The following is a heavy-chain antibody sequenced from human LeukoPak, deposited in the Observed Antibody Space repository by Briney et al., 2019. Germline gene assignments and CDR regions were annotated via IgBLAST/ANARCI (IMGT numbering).Heavy chain of an antibody. D-gene: IGHD1-26*01. CDR2: GDHFGGA. J-gene: IGHJ4*02. CDR1: GNPVTSYY. CDR3: ARLSDLYNGTYLLDS. Sequence: SEPLSLTCTVSGNPVTSYYWSWIRQPPGKGLEWIGYGDHFGGAIYNPSLKSRVTISVDSSKNQFSLRLTSVTAADTAVYHCARLSDLYNGTYLLDSWSQGTLVTVSS. V-gene: IGHV4-59*02.